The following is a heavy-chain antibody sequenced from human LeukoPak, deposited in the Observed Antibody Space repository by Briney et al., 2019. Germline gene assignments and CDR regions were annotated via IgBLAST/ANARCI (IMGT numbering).Heavy chain of an antibody. J-gene: IGHJ4*02. CDR2: IIPIFGTA. Sequence: SVKVSCKASGGTFSSYAISWVRQAPGQGLEWMGGIIPIFGTANYAQKFQGRVTITADESTSTAYMELSSLRSEDTAVYYCARQIAKGHYDFWSGSVQVWDQGTLVTVSS. CDR1: GGTFSSYA. V-gene: IGHV1-69*13. CDR3: ARQIAKGHYDFWSGSVQV. D-gene: IGHD3-3*01.